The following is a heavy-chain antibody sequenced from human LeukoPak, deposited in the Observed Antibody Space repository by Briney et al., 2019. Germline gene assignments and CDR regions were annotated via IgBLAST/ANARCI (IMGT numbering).Heavy chain of an antibody. V-gene: IGHV3-21*01. CDR2: ISSSSSYI. CDR1: GFTFSSYS. J-gene: IGHJ4*02. Sequence: GGSLRLSCAASGFTFSSYSMNWVRQAPGKGLEWVSSISSSSSYIYYADSVKGRFTISRDNAKNSLYLQMNSLRAEDTAVYYCARLGYCSSTSCRTDDCWGQGTLVTVSS. D-gene: IGHD2-2*01. CDR3: ARLGYCSSTSCRTDDC.